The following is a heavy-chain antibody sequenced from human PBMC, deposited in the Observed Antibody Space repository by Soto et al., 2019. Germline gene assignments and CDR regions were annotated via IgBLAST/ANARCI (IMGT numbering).Heavy chain of an antibody. CDR2: MNTNTNTT. J-gene: IGHJ5*02. D-gene: IGHD3-3*02. CDR1: GYTFTNND. V-gene: IGHV1-8*01. CDR3: ARHFVETSSLWVDP. Sequence: ASVKVSCKASGYTFTNNDINWVRQAPGQGLEWIGRMNTNTNTTDSAEVFEGRVTLTWDTSISTAYMQLNSLKIDDTAVYYCARHFVETSSLWVDPWGQGTLATVSS.